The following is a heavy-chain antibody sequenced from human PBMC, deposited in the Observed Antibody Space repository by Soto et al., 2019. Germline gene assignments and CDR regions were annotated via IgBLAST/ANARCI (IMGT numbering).Heavy chain of an antibody. D-gene: IGHD2-8*01. CDR2: VSGYNGHT. CDR3: ARFVGRTSSENWFDP. V-gene: IGHV1-18*01. Sequence: QDKLEQSGGEVKKPGASVKVSCKASGYTFLSYGITWVRQAPGQGLEWMGWVSGYNGHTNYAQKFQGRVTMTRDMSTATADVELRNMGSEDTAVYYCARFVGRTSSENWFDPWGQGTVVTV. J-gene: IGHJ5*02. CDR1: GYTFLSYG.